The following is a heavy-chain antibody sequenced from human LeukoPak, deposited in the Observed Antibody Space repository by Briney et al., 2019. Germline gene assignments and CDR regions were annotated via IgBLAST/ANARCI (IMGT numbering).Heavy chain of an antibody. D-gene: IGHD6-6*01. V-gene: IGHV4-59*08. CDR2: IYYSGST. CDR3: ASIAARLKHFDY. Sequence: SETLSLTCTVSGGSISSYYWSWIRQPPGKGLEWIGYIYYSGSTNYNPSLKSRVTISVDTSKNQFSLKLSSVTAADTAVYYCASIAARLKHFDYWGQGTLVTVSS. CDR1: GGSISSYY. J-gene: IGHJ4*02.